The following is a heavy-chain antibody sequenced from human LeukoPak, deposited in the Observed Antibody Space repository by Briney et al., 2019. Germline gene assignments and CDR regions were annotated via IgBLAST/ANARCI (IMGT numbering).Heavy chain of an antibody. CDR3: AREGYGDPY. CDR2: ISYDGSNK. D-gene: IGHD4-17*01. CDR1: GFTFNSYG. V-gene: IGHV3-30*03. Sequence: GGSLRLSCAASGFTFNSYGMHWVRQAPGKGLEWVAVISYDGSNKDYADSVKGRFTISRDNSKNTLYLQMNSLRAEDTAVYYCAREGYGDPYWGQGTLVTVSS. J-gene: IGHJ4*02.